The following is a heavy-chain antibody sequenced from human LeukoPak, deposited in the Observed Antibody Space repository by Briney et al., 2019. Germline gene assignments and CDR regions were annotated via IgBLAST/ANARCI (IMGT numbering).Heavy chain of an antibody. CDR2: MNPSSGNT. J-gene: IGHJ4*02. Sequence: ASVKVSCKASGYTFTSYDINWVRQATGQGLEWMGWMNPSSGNTGYAQKFQGRVTMTRNTSISTAYMELSSLRSEDTAVYYCARGYYDILTGYKGDLDYWGQGTLVTVSS. CDR3: ARGYYDILTGYKGDLDY. V-gene: IGHV1-8*01. CDR1: GYTFTSYD. D-gene: IGHD3-9*01.